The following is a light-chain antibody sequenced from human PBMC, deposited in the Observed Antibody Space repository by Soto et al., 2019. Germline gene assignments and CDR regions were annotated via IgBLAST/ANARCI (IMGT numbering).Light chain of an antibody. CDR1: KDIRNF. Sequence: DIQMTQSPTSLSASVGDRVTITCRASKDIRNFVAWYQQKPGKAPKLLIYAASTLQSGVPSRFSGSGSGTDFTLTINSLQPEDVASYSCQKYSSVPVFGPWTKVEIK. J-gene: IGKJ3*01. CDR3: QKYSSVPV. V-gene: IGKV1-27*01. CDR2: AAS.